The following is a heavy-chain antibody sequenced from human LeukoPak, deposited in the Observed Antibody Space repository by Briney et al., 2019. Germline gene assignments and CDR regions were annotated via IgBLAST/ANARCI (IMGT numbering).Heavy chain of an antibody. V-gene: IGHV4-61*02. J-gene: IGHJ4*02. D-gene: IGHD5-18*01. CDR2: IYTSGST. CDR1: GGSISSGSYY. Sequence: SETLSLTCTVSGGSISSGSYYWSWIRQPAGKGLEWIGRIYTSGSTNYNPSLKSRVTISVDTSKNQFSLKLSSVTAADTAVYYCAREGGYSYGSYYFDYWGQGTLVTVSP. CDR3: AREGGYSYGSYYFDY.